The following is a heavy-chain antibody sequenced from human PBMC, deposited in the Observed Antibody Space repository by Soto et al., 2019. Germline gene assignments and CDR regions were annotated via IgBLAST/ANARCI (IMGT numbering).Heavy chain of an antibody. CDR3: ARVRYSDNWHGLIDF. D-gene: IGHD4-4*01. CDR1: GGSVSSGALS. CDR2: IYHSGST. V-gene: IGHV4-30-2*01. Sequence: SEPLSLTYTVSGGSVSSGALSWSWIRQPPGRGLEWIGYIYHSGSTYYIPSLRSRVAISMDRAKNQFSLHLSSVTAEDTAVYFCARVRYSDNWHGLIDFWGLGTLVTVSS. J-gene: IGHJ4*02.